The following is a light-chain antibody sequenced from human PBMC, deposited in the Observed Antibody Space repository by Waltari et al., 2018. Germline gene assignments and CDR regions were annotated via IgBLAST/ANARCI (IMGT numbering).Light chain of an antibody. Sequence: QSALTQPRTVSGSPGQSVTISCSGTSGDVGGTNSVSWYQQHPGKAPKVMIYDRSRRPSGVPDRFSGSRSANTASLTISGLQAEDEADYYCCSYAGSYTWVFGGGTKVTVL. V-gene: IGLV2-11*01. J-gene: IGLJ3*02. CDR1: SGDVGGTNS. CDR3: CSYAGSYTWV. CDR2: DRS.